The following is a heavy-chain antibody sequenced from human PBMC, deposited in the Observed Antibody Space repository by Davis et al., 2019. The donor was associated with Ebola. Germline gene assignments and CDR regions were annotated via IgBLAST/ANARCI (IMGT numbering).Heavy chain of an antibody. J-gene: IGHJ4*02. V-gene: IGHV1-3*01. CDR3: ARLHPLRGGDDY. D-gene: IGHD3-10*01. Sequence: KLQGRVTISRDTSASTAYMDLSSLRSEDTAVYYCARLHPLRGGDDYWGQGTLVTVSS.